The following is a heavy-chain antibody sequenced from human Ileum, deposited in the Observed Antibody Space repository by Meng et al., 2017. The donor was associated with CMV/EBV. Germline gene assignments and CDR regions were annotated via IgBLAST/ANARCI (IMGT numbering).Heavy chain of an antibody. CDR2: IYSGGAT. V-gene: IGHV3-53*01. D-gene: IGHD5-12*01. CDR1: GFTVSHSF. Sequence: CAASGFTVSHSFMSWVRQSPGKGLEWVSTIYSGGATYYAGSVKGRFTISGDNSKNTLYLQMSSLRVEDTAIYYCAKDMNTVATAPFDYWGQGTLVTVSS. CDR3: AKDMNTVATAPFDY. J-gene: IGHJ4*02.